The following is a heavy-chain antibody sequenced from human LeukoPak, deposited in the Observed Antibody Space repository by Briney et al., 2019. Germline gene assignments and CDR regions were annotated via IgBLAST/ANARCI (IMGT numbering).Heavy chain of an antibody. CDR3: ARVYCSGGSCYSGLDY. Sequence: SETLSLTCTVSGGSICSYYWSWIRQPPGKGLEWIGYIYYSGSTNYNPSLKSRVTISVDTSKNQFSLKLSSVTAADTAVYYCARVYCSGGSCYSGLDYWGQGTLVTVSS. CDR2: IYYSGST. CDR1: GGSICSYY. V-gene: IGHV4-59*01. J-gene: IGHJ4*02. D-gene: IGHD2-15*01.